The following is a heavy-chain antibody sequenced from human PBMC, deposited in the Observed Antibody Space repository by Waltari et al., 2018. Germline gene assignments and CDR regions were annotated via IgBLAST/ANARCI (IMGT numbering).Heavy chain of an antibody. CDR3: AIYDFWSGYYPYYYYGMDV. D-gene: IGHD3-3*01. V-gene: IGHV4-34*01. CDR2: INHSGST. CDR1: GGSFSGYY. J-gene: IGHJ6*02. Sequence: QVQLQQWGAGLLKPSETLSLTCAVYGGSFSGYYWSWIRQPPGKGLEWIGEINHSGSTNYNPSLKSRVTISVDTSKIQFSLKLSSVTAADTAVYYCAIYDFWSGYYPYYYYGMDVWGQGTTVTVSS.